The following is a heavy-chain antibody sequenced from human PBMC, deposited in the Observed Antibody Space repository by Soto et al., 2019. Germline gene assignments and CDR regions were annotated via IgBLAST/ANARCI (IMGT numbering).Heavy chain of an antibody. CDR1: GFTFSSYA. J-gene: IGHJ6*02. V-gene: IGHV3-30-3*01. CDR3: ARDGGYAEPYYYYGMDV. D-gene: IGHD2-15*01. Sequence: QVQLVESGGGVVQPGRSLRLSCAASGFTFSSYAMHWVRQAPGKGLEWVAVISYDGSNKYYADSVKGRFTISRDNSKNTLYLQMNSLGAEDTAVYYCARDGGYAEPYYYYGMDVWGQGTTVTVSS. CDR2: ISYDGSNK.